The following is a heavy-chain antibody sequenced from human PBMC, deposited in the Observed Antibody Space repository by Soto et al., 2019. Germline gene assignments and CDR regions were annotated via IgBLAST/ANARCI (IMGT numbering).Heavy chain of an antibody. D-gene: IGHD6-25*01. V-gene: IGHV3-23*01. J-gene: IGHJ4*02. Sequence: GGSLRLSCAASGFTFSSYAMSWVRQAPGKGLEWVSAISGSGGSTYYADSVKGRFTISRDNSKNTLYLQMNSLRAEDTAVYYCARGFTATLYYFDYWGQGTLVTVSS. CDR1: GFTFSSYA. CDR3: ARGFTATLYYFDY. CDR2: ISGSGGST.